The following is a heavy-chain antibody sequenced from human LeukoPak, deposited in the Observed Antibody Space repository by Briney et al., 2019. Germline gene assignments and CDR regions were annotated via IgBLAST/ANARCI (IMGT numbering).Heavy chain of an antibody. CDR3: ARPYCSGGSCYQIDY. J-gene: IGHJ4*02. Sequence: SETLSLTCTVSGGSISSSSYYWGWIRQPPGKGLEWIGSIYYSGSTYYNPSLKSRVTISLDTSKNQFSLKLSSVTAADTAVYYCARPYCSGGSCYQIDYWGQGTLVTVSS. D-gene: IGHD2-15*01. V-gene: IGHV4-39*01. CDR1: GGSISSSSYY. CDR2: IYYSGST.